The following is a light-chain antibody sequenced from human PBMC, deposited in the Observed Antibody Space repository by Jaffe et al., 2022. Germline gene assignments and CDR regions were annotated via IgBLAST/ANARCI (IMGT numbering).Light chain of an antibody. CDR2: DVS. J-gene: IGLJ2*01. CDR1: SSDVGGYNY. Sequence: QSALTQPASVSGSPGQSITISCTGTSSDVGGYNYVSWYQQHPGKAPKLIIYDVSNRPSGVSNRFSASKSGNTASLTISGLQADDEADYYCSSYTSSNTVLFGGGTKLTVL. CDR3: SSYTSSNTVL. V-gene: IGLV2-14*03.